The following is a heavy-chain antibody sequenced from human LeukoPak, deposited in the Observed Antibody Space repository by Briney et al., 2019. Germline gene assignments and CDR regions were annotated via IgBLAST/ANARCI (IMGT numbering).Heavy chain of an antibody. CDR3: AKDLLDGSSPQGVDY. J-gene: IGHJ4*02. CDR1: GFTFSSYG. D-gene: IGHD5-24*01. V-gene: IGHV3-30*02. CDR2: IRYDGSNK. Sequence: GGSLRLSCAASGFTFSSYGMHWVRQAPGKGLEWVAFIRYDGSNKYYADSVKGRFTISRDNSKNTLYLQMNSLRAEDTAVYYCAKDLLDGSSPQGVDYWGQGTLVTVSS.